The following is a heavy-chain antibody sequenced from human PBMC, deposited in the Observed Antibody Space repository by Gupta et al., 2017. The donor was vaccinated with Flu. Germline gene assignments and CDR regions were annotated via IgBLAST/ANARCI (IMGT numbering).Heavy chain of an antibody. CDR1: GFRFGIYG. CDR2: ISYDGSDK. Sequence: QVQLVESGGGVVQPGGSLTLSCAASGFRFGIYGMHWVRQAPGQGREWVAGISYDGSDKRYADAGKGRFTISRDNSKKKGELELNGLRAEDTDAYHCANRLDDSTCYYEQAKGHWGQGTLVTVSS. V-gene: IGHV3-30*18. J-gene: IGHJ4*02. D-gene: IGHD3-22*01. CDR3: ANRLDDSTCYYEQAKGH.